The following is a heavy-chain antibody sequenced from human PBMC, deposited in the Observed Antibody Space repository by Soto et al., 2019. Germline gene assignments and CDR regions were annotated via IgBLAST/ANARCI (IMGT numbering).Heavy chain of an antibody. CDR1: GGSISSGGYS. CDR3: ARGGPSSKWLEP. Sequence: SETLSLTCAVSGGSISSGGYSWSWIRQPPGKGLEWIGYIYHSGSTYYNPSLKSRVTISVDRSKNQFSLKLSSVTAADTAVYFCARGGPSSKWLEPWGQGIHAIVSS. CDR2: IYHSGST. J-gene: IGHJ5*02. V-gene: IGHV4-30-2*01.